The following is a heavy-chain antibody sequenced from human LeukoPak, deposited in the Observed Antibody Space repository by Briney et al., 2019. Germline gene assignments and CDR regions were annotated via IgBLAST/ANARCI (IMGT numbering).Heavy chain of an antibody. V-gene: IGHV1-2*02. CDR1: GYTFTGYY. CDR3: ARESGRVGDDAFDI. Sequence: ASVKVSCKASGYTFTGYYMHWVRQAPGQGLEWMGWINPNSGGTNYAQKFQGRVTMTRDTSISTAYMELSSLRSDDTAVFYCARESGRVGDDAFDIWGQGTMVTVSS. J-gene: IGHJ3*02. D-gene: IGHD3-16*01. CDR2: INPNSGGT.